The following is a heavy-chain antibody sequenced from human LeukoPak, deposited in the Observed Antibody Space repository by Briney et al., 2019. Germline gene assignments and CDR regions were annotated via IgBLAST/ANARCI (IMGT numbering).Heavy chain of an antibody. J-gene: IGHJ3*02. CDR2: ISTYNGNT. CDR3: ARVQVGATDAFDI. V-gene: IGHV1-18*01. Sequence: ASVKVSCKASGYSFTSYAISWVRQAPGQGLEWMGWISTYNGNTDYAQKLQGRVTMTTDTSTSTAYMELRNLRSDDTAVYYWARVQVGATDAFDIWGQGTMVTVSS. CDR1: GYSFTSYA. D-gene: IGHD1-26*01.